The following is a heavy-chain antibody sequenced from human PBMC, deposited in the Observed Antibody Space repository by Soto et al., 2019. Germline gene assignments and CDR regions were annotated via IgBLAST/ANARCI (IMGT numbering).Heavy chain of an antibody. J-gene: IGHJ6*02. CDR1: GLTFSSYG. CDR3: AKGHDFWSGYYYYGMDV. D-gene: IGHD3-3*01. V-gene: IGHV3-30*18. Sequence: HPVGSLTLSCAASGLTFSSYGMHWVRQAPGKGLEWVAVISYDGSNKYYADSVKGRFTISRDNSKNTLYLQMNSLRAEDTAVYYCAKGHDFWSGYYYYGMDVWGQGTTVTVSS. CDR2: ISYDGSNK.